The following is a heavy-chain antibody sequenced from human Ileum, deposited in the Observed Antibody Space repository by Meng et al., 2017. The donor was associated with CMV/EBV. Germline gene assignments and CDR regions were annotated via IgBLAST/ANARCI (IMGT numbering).Heavy chain of an antibody. J-gene: IGHJ4*02. CDR2: ISPSGSSI. CDR1: GFTFSAYQ. CDR3: TSPPAGG. D-gene: IGHD3-16*01. Sequence: SLRLSCEASGFTFSAYQMIWIREARGKGLGWVSYISPSGSSIYYADSVKGRVTISRDNAKTSMYLQMHSLRAEDTAVYYCTSPPAGGWGQGTLVTVSS. V-gene: IGHV3-11*01.